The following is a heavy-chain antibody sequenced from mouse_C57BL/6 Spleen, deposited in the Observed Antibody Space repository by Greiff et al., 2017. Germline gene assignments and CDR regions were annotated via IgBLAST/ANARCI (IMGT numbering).Heavy chain of an antibody. J-gene: IGHJ2*01. CDR2: IDPETGGT. CDR3: SSGGSFYFGY. CDR1: GYTFTDYE. V-gene: IGHV1-15*01. Sequence: QVQLQQSGAEPVRPGASVTLSCKASGYTFTDYEMHWVKQTPVHGLEWIGAIDPETGGTAYNQKFKGKAILTADKSSSTANMELRGLTSEDSAVYDSSSGGSFYFGYWGQGPTLTVAS.